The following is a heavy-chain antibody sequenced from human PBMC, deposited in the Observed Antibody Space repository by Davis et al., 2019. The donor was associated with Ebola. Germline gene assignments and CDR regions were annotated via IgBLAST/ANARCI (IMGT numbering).Heavy chain of an antibody. D-gene: IGHD2-15*01. CDR2: INPSGGST. J-gene: IGHJ6*02. CDR1: GYTFTSYY. Sequence: ASVKVSCKASGYTFTSYYMHWVRQAPGQGLEWMGIINPSGGSTSYAQKFQGRVTMTRDTSTSTVYMELSSLRSEDTAVYYCAVVAAKDGMDVWGQGTTVTVSS. CDR3: AVVAAKDGMDV. V-gene: IGHV1-46*01.